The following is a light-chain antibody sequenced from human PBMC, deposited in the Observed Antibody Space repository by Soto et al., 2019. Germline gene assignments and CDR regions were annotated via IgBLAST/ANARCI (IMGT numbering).Light chain of an antibody. CDR2: RAS. CDR1: QSIDTSY. Sequence: DIGLTHSPGTLSLSPGERATLSCRASQSIDTSYLAWYQQKPGQAPRLLIYRASSRATGIPYGFSGGGSGTDFSHAISRPEPVGLAVSYGQDYGCCHRGTFGQETELEIK. V-gene: IGKV3-20*01. CDR3: QDYGCCHRGT. J-gene: IGKJ2*01.